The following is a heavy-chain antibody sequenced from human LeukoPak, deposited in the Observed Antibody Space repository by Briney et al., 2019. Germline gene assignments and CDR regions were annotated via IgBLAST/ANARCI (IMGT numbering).Heavy chain of an antibody. Sequence: KTSETLSLTCTVSGGSVSSGSYYWSWIRQPPGKGLEWIGYIYYSGSTNYNPSLKSRVTISVDTSKNQFSLKLSSVTAADTAVYYCAREISLVGGSMDVWGQGTTVTVSS. CDR3: AREISLVGGSMDV. D-gene: IGHD6-6*01. V-gene: IGHV4-61*01. CDR1: GGSVSSGSYY. J-gene: IGHJ6*02. CDR2: IYYSGST.